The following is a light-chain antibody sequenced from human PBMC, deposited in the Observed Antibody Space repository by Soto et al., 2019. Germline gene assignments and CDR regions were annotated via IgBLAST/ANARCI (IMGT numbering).Light chain of an antibody. Sequence: QSVLTQPASVSGPPEQRMPSSAPGPSSAVGGYNFVSWYQQHPDKAPNLMIYDVTNRPSGVSNRFSGSKSGNTASLTISGLQAEDEADYYCSSYTSISTYVFGTGTKVTVL. J-gene: IGLJ1*01. V-gene: IGLV2-14*01. CDR1: SSAVGGYNF. CDR2: DVT. CDR3: SSYTSISTYV.